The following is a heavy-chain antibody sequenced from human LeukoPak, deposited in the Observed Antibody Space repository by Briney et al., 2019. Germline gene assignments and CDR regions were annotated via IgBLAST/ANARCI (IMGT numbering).Heavy chain of an antibody. CDR2: IYYSGST. V-gene: IGHV4-39*01. J-gene: IGHJ4*02. D-gene: IGHD6-19*01. CDR3: ARSSRAVAGTLDY. Sequence: PSETLSLTCTVSGASVTSSSYYWGWIRQPPGKGPEWIGIIYYSGSTYYNPSLKSRVTISVDTSKNQFSLKLSSVTAADTAVYYCARSSRAVAGTLDYWGQGTLVTVSS. CDR1: GASVTSSSYY.